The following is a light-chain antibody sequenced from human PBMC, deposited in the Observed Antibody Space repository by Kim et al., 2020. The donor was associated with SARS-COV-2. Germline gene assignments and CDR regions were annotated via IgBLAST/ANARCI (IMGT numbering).Light chain of an antibody. V-gene: IGLV3-1*01. J-gene: IGLJ3*02. Sequence: VFPGQTATLTRSGSGLGDKFAFRYQQKPGQSPVLVIYQDTRRLSGIPERFSGSNSDNAARRTISGTQAMEAAVYYCQARDSSAGVFGGGTKLTVL. CDR3: QARDSSAGV. CDR1: GLGDKF. CDR2: QDT.